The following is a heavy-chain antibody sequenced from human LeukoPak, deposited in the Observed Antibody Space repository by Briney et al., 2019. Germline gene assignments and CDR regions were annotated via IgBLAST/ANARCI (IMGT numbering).Heavy chain of an antibody. CDR2: IYTSGST. CDR1: GGSISSYY. CDR3: ARVRAAAGTTWFDP. V-gene: IGHV4-4*07. Sequence: PSETLSLTCTVSGGSISSYYWSWIRQPAGKGLEWIGRIYTSGSTNYNPSLKSRVTMSVDTSKNQFSLKLSSVTAADTAVYYCARVRAAAGTTWFDPWGQGTLATVSS. J-gene: IGHJ5*02. D-gene: IGHD6-13*01.